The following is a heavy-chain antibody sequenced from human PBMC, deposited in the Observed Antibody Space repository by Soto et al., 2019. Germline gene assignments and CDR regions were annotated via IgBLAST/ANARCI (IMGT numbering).Heavy chain of an antibody. Sequence: GGSLRLSCAASGFTFSSYAMSWVRQAPGKGLEWASAISGSGGSTYYADSVKGRFTISRDNSKNTPYLQMNSLRAEDTAVYYCAKDPSSSWSNFDYWGQGTLVTV. CDR3: AKDPSSSWSNFDY. CDR2: ISGSGGST. D-gene: IGHD6-13*01. V-gene: IGHV3-23*01. J-gene: IGHJ4*02. CDR1: GFTFSSYA.